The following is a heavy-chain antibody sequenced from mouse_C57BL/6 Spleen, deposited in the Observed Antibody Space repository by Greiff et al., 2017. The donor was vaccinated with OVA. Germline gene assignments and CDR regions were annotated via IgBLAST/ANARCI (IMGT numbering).Heavy chain of an antibody. V-gene: IGHV1-39*01. Sequence: VQLQQSGPELVKPGASVKISCKASGYSFTDYNMNWVKQSNGKSLEWIGVINPNYGTTSYNQKFKGKATLTVDQYSSTAYMQLNSLTSEDSAVYYWARHYYYGSSYWYFDVWGTGTTVTVSS. CDR3: ARHYYYGSSYWYFDV. J-gene: IGHJ1*03. CDR1: GYSFTDYN. CDR2: INPNYGTT. D-gene: IGHD1-1*01.